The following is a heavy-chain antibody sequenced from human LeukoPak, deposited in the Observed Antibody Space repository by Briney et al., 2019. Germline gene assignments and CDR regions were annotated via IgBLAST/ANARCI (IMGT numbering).Heavy chain of an antibody. CDR2: ISGSLTHI. CDR3: AGAHPGSGSLRLFEY. D-gene: IGHD5-12*01. CDR1: GFTFSSYS. V-gene: IGHV3-21*01. J-gene: IGHJ4*02. Sequence: GGSLRLSCVASGFTFSSYSMNWIRQAPGKGLEWVPSISGSLTHIYYADSLKGRFTVSRDNAKNSLYLQMNTLRAEDTAVYYCAGAHPGSGSLRLFEYWGQGTVVTVSS.